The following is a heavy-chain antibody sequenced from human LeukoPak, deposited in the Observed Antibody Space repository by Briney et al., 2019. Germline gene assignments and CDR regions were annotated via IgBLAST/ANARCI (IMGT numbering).Heavy chain of an antibody. CDR3: AREGPTAALYDY. V-gene: IGHV3-21*01. Sequence: PGGSLRLSCAASGFTFSRYDMNWVRQAPGKELEWVSSISSSSTYIYYADSVKGRFTISRDNSKNSLYLQMNSLRAEDTAVYYRAREGPTAALYDYWGQGTLVTVSS. J-gene: IGHJ4*02. CDR2: ISSSSTYI. D-gene: IGHD2-8*01. CDR1: GFTFSRYD.